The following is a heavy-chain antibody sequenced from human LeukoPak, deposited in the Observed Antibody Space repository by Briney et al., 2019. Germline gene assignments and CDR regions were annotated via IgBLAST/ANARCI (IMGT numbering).Heavy chain of an antibody. D-gene: IGHD5-12*01. Sequence: GASVKVSCKASGGTFSSYAISWVRQAPGQGLEWMGGIIPIFGTANYAQKFQGRVTITADESTSTACMELSSLRSEDTAVYYCARGPKGGGYELLYYYYGMDVWGQGTTVTVSS. J-gene: IGHJ6*02. CDR1: GGTFSSYA. CDR2: IIPIFGTA. CDR3: ARGPKGGGYELLYYYYGMDV. V-gene: IGHV1-69*13.